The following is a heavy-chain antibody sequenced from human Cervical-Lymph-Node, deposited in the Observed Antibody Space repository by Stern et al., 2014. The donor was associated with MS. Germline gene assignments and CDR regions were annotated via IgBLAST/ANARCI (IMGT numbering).Heavy chain of an antibody. CDR2: IIPIFGTA. Sequence: HVQLVESGAEVKKPGSSVKVSCKASGGTFSSYAISWVRQAPGQGLEWMGGIIPIFGTANYAQKFQGRVTITADESTSTAYMELSSLRSEDTAVYYCATAPRDGYNYWFFDYWGQGTLVTVSS. J-gene: IGHJ4*02. V-gene: IGHV1-69*01. CDR3: ATAPRDGYNYWFFDY. D-gene: IGHD5-24*01. CDR1: GGTFSSYA.